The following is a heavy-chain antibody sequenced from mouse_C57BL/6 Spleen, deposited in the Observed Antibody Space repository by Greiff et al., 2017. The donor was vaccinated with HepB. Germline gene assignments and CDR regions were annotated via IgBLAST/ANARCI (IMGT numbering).Heavy chain of an antibody. Sequence: QVQLQQSGAELAKPGASVKLSCKASGYTFTSYWMHWVKQRPGQGLEWIGYINPSSGYTKYNQKFKDKATLTADKSSSTAYMQLSSQTYEDSAVYYCARRRDYYGSRGDYFDYWGQGTTLTVSS. J-gene: IGHJ2*01. V-gene: IGHV1-7*01. CDR2: INPSSGYT. CDR3: ARRRDYYGSRGDYFDY. D-gene: IGHD1-1*01. CDR1: GYTFTSYW.